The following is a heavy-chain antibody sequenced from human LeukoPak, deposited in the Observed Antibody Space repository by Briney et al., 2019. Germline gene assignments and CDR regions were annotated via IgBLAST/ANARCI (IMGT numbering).Heavy chain of an antibody. CDR2: IYYSGGT. J-gene: IGHJ5*02. CDR3: ARGGRDGYKGWFDP. V-gene: IGHV4-59*01. CDR1: GGSISSYY. Sequence: SETLSLTCTVSGGSISSYYWSWIRQPPGKGLEWIGYIYYSGGTNYNPSLKSRVTISVDTSKNQFSLKLSSVTAADTAVYYCARGGRDGYKGWFDPWGQGTLVTVSS. D-gene: IGHD5-24*01.